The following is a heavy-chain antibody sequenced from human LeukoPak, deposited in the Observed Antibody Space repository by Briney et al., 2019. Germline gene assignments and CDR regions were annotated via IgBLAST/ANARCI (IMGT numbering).Heavy chain of an antibody. CDR3: ARGVPANLYYFDY. CDR2: IYPGDSDT. D-gene: IGHD2-2*01. J-gene: IGHJ4*02. CDR1: EYRFSSYW. V-gene: IGHV5-51*01. Sequence: GEPLKISCKGSEYRFSSYWIAWVRQMPGKGLEWMGIIYPGDSDTRYSPSFQGQVTISADKSISTAYLQWSSLKASDTAMYYCARGVPANLYYFDYWGQGTLVTVSS.